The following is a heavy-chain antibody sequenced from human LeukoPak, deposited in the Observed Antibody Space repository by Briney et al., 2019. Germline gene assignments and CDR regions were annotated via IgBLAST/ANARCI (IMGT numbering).Heavy chain of an antibody. D-gene: IGHD3-22*01. CDR3: AKGVIVGNFDY. J-gene: IGHJ4*02. CDR2: ISWNSGSI. V-gene: IGHV3-9*01. Sequence: GRSLRLSCAASGFTFDDYAMRWVRQAPGKGLEWVSGISWNSGSIGYADSVKGRFTISRDNAKNSLYLQMNSLRAEDTALYYCAKGVIVGNFDYWGQGTLVTVSS. CDR1: GFTFDDYA.